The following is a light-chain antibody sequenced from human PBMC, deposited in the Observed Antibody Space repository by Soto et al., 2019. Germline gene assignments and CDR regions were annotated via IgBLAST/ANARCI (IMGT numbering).Light chain of an antibody. CDR3: YSYTSSSTYV. J-gene: IGLJ1*01. CDR1: NSDVGGYNY. V-gene: IGLV2-14*01. Sequence: QSVLTQPASVSGSPGQSITISCTGTNSDVGGYNYVSWYQQHPAKAPKLMIYDVSNRPSGVSNRFSGSKSGNTASLTISGLQAEDEADYYCYSYTSSSTYVFGPGTKLTVL. CDR2: DVS.